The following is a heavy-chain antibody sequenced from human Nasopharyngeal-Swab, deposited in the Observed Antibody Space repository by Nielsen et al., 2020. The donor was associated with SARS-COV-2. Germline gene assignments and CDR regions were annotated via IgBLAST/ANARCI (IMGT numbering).Heavy chain of an antibody. CDR2: INPNSGGT. Sequence: ASVKVSCKASGYTSTGYYMHWVRQAPGQGLEWMGWINPNSGGTNYAQKFQGWVTMTRDTSISTAYMELSRLRSDDTAVYYCARVRYYYDSHGAFDIWGQGTMVTVSS. V-gene: IGHV1-2*04. D-gene: IGHD3-22*01. CDR3: ARVRYYYDSHGAFDI. J-gene: IGHJ3*02. CDR1: GYTSTGYY.